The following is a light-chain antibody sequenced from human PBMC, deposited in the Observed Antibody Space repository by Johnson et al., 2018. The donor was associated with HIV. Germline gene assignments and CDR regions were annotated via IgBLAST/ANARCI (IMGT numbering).Light chain of an antibody. CDR3: GTWDSSLSLLYV. J-gene: IGLJ1*01. CDR2: NNS. Sequence: QAVLTQPPSVSAAPGQKVTISCSGSRSNIGNNYVSWYQQLPGTAPKLLISNNSKRPSGIPDRFSGSKSGTSATLAITGLQPGDEADYYCGTWDSSLSLLYVCVTVTTVTVL. CDR1: RSNIGNNY. V-gene: IGLV1-51*01.